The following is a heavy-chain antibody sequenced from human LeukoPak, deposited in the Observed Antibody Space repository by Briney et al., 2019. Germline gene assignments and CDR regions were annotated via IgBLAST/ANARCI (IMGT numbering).Heavy chain of an antibody. CDR1: GFTFSSYW. D-gene: IGHD5-12*01. CDR3: ARDMLRATIRYYYYGMDV. J-gene: IGHJ6*02. V-gene: IGHV3-7*01. Sequence: GGSLRLSCAASGFTFSSYWMSWVRQAPGKGLEWVANIKQDGSEKYYVDSVKGRFTISRDNAKNSLYLQMNSLRAEDTAVYYCARDMLRATIRYYYYGMDVWGQGTTVTVSS. CDR2: IKQDGSEK.